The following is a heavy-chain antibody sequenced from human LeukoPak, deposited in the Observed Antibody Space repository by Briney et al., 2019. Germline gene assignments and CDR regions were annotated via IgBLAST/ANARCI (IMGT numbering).Heavy chain of an antibody. D-gene: IGHD6-19*01. CDR1: GFTFSSYY. Sequence: GGSLRLSCAASGFTFSSYYVSWVRQTPGKGLEWVSSISSSTSYMFYADSVRGRFTISRDNTKNSLYLQMNSLRAEDTAVYYCARDRGSGWHTFDYWGQGTVVTVSS. CDR2: ISSSTSYM. J-gene: IGHJ4*02. CDR3: ARDRGSGWHTFDY. V-gene: IGHV3-21*01.